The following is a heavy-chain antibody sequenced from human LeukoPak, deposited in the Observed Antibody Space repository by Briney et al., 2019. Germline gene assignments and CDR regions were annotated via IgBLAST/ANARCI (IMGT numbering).Heavy chain of an antibody. CDR3: ARGTTIWFGELYFDY. CDR1: GGTFSSYA. CDR2: IIPIFGTA. Sequence: SVKVSCKASGGTFSSYAISWVRQAPGQGLEGMGGIIPIFGTANYAQKFQGRVTITADESTSTAYMELSSLRSGDTAVYYCARGTTIWFGELYFDYWGQGTLVTVSS. V-gene: IGHV1-69*01. D-gene: IGHD3-10*01. J-gene: IGHJ4*02.